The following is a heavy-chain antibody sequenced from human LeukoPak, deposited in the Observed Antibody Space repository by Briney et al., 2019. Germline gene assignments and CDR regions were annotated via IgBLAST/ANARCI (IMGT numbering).Heavy chain of an antibody. CDR2: INPNSGGT. J-gene: IGHJ5*02. CDR3: AKINSGYSSSWFDP. D-gene: IGHD6-13*01. Sequence: GASVKVSCKASGYTFTCYYMHWVRQAPGQGLEWMGWINPNSGGTNYAQKFQGRVTMTRDTSISTAYMELSRLRSDDTAVYHCAKINSGYSSSWFDPWGQGTLVTVSS. CDR1: GYTFTCYY. V-gene: IGHV1-2*02.